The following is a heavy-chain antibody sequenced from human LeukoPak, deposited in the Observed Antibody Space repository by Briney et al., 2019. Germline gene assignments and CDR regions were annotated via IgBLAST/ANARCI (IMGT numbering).Heavy chain of an antibody. CDR1: GYTFTSYD. Sequence: ASVKVSCKASGYTFTSYDINWVRQATGQGLEWMGWMNPNSGNTDYAQKFQGRVTLTRNTSISTAYMELSSLRSEDTAVYYCARGVYIAAAQYGYWGQGTLVTVSS. CDR2: MNPNSGNT. D-gene: IGHD6-13*01. V-gene: IGHV1-8*01. J-gene: IGHJ4*02. CDR3: ARGVYIAAAQYGY.